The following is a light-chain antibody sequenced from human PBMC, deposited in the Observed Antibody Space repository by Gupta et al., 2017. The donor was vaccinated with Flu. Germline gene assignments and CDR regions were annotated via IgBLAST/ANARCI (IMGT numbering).Light chain of an antibody. Sequence: GQTASITCSGDKLGDKYACWYQQKPGQSPVLVIYQDSKRPSGIPERFSGSNSGNTATLTISGTQAMDEADYYCQAWDSSTYNYVFGTGTKVTVL. V-gene: IGLV3-1*01. CDR3: QAWDSSTYNYV. J-gene: IGLJ1*01. CDR2: QDS. CDR1: KLGDKY.